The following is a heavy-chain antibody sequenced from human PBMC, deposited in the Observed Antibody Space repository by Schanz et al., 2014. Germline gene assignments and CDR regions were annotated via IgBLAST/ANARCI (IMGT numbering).Heavy chain of an antibody. CDR1: GYIFGSHG. Sequence: QVQLVQSGAEVMKPGASVKVSCKASGYIFGSHGMTWVRQAPGQGLEWMGWISAYNGHTTYAQKFQGRVTMTTDTSTITAYMELRNVRYDDTAMYYCARGIPYCSSTSCSGLDAYDVWGQGPLVTVSS. D-gene: IGHD2-2*01. CDR3: ARGIPYCSSTSCSGLDAYDV. CDR2: ISAYNGHT. V-gene: IGHV1-18*01. J-gene: IGHJ3*01.